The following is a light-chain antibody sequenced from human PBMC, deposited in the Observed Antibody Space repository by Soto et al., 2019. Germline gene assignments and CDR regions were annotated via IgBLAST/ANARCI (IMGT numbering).Light chain of an antibody. CDR3: RSYTSSRTLV. J-gene: IGLJ1*01. CDR1: SSDVGGYNY. V-gene: IGLV2-14*01. Sequence: QSALTQPASVSGSPGQSITISCTGTSSDVGGYNYVSWYQQHPGKAPKLMIYDVSNRPSGVSNRFSGSKSGNTASLTISGLQDEDEADYSCRSYTSSRTLVFGPGTKLTVL. CDR2: DVS.